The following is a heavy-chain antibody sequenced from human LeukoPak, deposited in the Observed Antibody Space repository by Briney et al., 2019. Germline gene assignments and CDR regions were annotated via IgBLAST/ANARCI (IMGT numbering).Heavy chain of an antibody. CDR2: FDPEDGET. J-gene: IGHJ4*02. V-gene: IGHV1-24*01. CDR3: ATTGYCSSTSCYLFDY. D-gene: IGHD2-2*01. Sequence: ASVKVSCKVSGYTLTELSMHWVRQAPGKGLEWMGGFDPEDGETIYAQKFQVRVTMTEDTSTDTAYMELSSLRSEDTAVYYCATTGYCSSTSCYLFDYWGQGTLVTVSS. CDR1: GYTLTELS.